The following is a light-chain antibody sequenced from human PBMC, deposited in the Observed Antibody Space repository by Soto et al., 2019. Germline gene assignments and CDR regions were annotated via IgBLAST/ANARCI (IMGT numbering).Light chain of an antibody. V-gene: IGLV2-14*01. Sequence: QSVLTQPASVSGSPGQSITISCSGTSSDVGGYNYVSWYQQHPGKAPQVVIYDVSNRPSGVSNRFSGSKSGNTASLTISGLQAEDEADYYCYSYTTSSTYVFGTGTKVTVL. CDR2: DVS. J-gene: IGLJ1*01. CDR3: YSYTTSSTYV. CDR1: SSDVGGYNY.